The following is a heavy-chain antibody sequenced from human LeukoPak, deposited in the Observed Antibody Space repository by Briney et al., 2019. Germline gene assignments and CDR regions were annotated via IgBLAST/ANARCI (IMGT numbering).Heavy chain of an antibody. J-gene: IGHJ4*02. CDR2: ICPGDSDT. Sequence: GESLKISCKGSGYSFTSYWIGWVRQMPGKGLEWMGIICPGDSDTRHSPSFQGQVTISADKSINTAYLQWSSLKASDTAMYYCATLEDNSNYFDYWGQGTLVTVSS. D-gene: IGHD6-13*01. CDR1: GYSFTSYW. CDR3: ATLEDNSNYFDY. V-gene: IGHV5-51*01.